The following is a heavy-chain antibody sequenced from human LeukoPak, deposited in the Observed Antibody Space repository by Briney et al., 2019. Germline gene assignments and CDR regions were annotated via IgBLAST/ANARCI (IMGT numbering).Heavy chain of an antibody. CDR1: GGSFSGYY. V-gene: IGHV4-34*01. CDR2: INHSGST. J-gene: IGHJ2*01. Sequence: SETLSLTCAVYGGSFSGYYWSWIRQPPGKGLEWIGEINHSGSTNYNPSLKSRVTISVDTSKNQFSLKLSSVTAADTAVYYCARLHGERFDLWGRGTLVTVSS. CDR3: ARLHGERFDL. D-gene: IGHD4-17*01.